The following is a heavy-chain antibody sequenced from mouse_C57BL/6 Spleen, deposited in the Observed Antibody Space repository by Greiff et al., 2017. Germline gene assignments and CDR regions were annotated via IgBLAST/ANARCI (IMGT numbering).Heavy chain of an antibody. D-gene: IGHD1-1*01. V-gene: IGHV14-3*01. J-gene: IGHJ4*01. CDR3: ARCDYGSSWGYAMDY. CDR2: IDPATGNT. Sequence: EVQLQQSVAELVRPGASVKLSCTASGFNIKNTYMHWVKQRPEQGLEWIGRIDPATGNTKYAPKFQGKATITADTSSNTAYLQLSSLTSEDTAIYYCARCDYGSSWGYAMDYWGQGTSVTVSS. CDR1: GFNIKNTY.